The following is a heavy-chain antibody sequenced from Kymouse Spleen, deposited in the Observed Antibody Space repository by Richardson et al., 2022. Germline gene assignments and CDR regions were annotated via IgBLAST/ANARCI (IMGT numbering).Heavy chain of an antibody. V-gene: IGHV3-9*01. CDR1: GFTFDDYA. CDR3: AKGSPTYYYGSGSPLFDY. J-gene: IGHJ4*02. Sequence: EVQLVESGGGLVQPGRSLRLSCAASGFTFDDYAMHWVRQAPGKGLEWVSGISWNSGSIGYADSVKGRFTISRDNAKNSLYLQMNSLRAEDTALYYCAKGSPTYYYGSGSPLFDYWGQGTLVTVSS. CDR2: ISWNSGSI. D-gene: IGHD3-10*01.